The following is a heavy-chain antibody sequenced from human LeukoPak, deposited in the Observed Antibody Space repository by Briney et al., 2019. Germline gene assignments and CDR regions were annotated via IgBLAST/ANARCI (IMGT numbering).Heavy chain of an antibody. CDR1: GDSISTDSW. J-gene: IGHJ4*02. CDR3: ARFYGSERGHGDY. Sequence: SGTLSLTCAVSGDSISTDSWWNWVRQPPGKGLEWIGEIYHSGSTNSNPSLNSRVTISVDKSKNQFSLKLSSVTAADTAVYYCARFYGSERGHGDYWGQGTLVTVSS. D-gene: IGHD3-10*01. CDR2: IYHSGST. V-gene: IGHV4-4*02.